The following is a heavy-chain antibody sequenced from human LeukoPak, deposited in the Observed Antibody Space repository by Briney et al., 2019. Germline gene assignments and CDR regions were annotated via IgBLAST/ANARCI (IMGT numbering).Heavy chain of an antibody. CDR2: ISAYNGNT. CDR1: GYTFTSYG. J-gene: IGHJ4*02. CDR3: ARNSPALQWEPRPRPWFDY. Sequence: GASVKVSCKASGYTFTSYGISWVRQAPGQGLEWMGWISAYNGNTNYAQKLQGRVTMTTDTSTSTAYMELRSLRSDDTAVYYCARNSPALQWEPRPRPWFDYWGQGTLVTVSS. D-gene: IGHD1-26*01. V-gene: IGHV1-18*01.